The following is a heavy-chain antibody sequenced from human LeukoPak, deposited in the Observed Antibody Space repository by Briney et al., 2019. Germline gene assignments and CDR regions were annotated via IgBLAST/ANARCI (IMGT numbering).Heavy chain of an antibody. CDR1: GYSFTSYG. J-gene: IGHJ4*02. CDR2: ISVYNGNT. CDR3: AREGIVGASGDF. D-gene: IGHD1-26*01. Sequence: ASVKVSCKAFGYSFTSYGISWVRQAPGQGLEWMGWISVYNGNTNYAQNLQGRVTMTTDTTTSTAYMELRSLRSDDTAVYYCAREGIVGASGDFWGQGTLVTVSS. V-gene: IGHV1-18*01.